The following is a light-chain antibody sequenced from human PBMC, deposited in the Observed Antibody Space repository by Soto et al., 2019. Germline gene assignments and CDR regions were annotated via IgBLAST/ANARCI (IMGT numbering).Light chain of an antibody. CDR1: SSDVGGYDH. CDR3: SSYTSSSTGGL. V-gene: IGLV2-14*01. CDR2: EVS. Sequence: QSALTQPASVSGSPGQSITISCSGTSSDVGGYDHVSWYQHHPGEAPKLMIYEVSYRPSGVSTRFSGSKSGNTASLTSSGLQAEDEADYYCSSYTSSSTGGLFGGGTKLTVL. J-gene: IGLJ2*01.